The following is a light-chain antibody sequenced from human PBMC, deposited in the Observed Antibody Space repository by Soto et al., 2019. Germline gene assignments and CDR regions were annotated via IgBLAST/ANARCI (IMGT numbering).Light chain of an antibody. CDR3: SSHTSTRTLYV. J-gene: IGLJ1*01. Sequence: QSVLTQPPSVSGSPGQSITISCTGGSSDVGGYEYVSWYQHHPGKAPKLIIYEVSHRPSGVSDRFSASKFGNTASLTISGLQAEDEADYYCSSHTSTRTLYVFGTGTKVTVL. CDR2: EVS. CDR1: SSDVGGYEY. V-gene: IGLV2-14*01.